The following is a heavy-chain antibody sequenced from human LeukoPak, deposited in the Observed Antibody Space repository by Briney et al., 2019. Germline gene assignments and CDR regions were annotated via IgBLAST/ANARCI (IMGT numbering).Heavy chain of an antibody. CDR1: GGSISSGGYY. V-gene: IGHV4-31*03. Sequence: PSETLSLTCTVSGGSISSGGYYWSWIRQHPGKGLEWIGYIYYSGSTYYNPSLKSRVTISVDTSKNQFSLKLSSVTAADTAVYYCANFEVRDTYGMDVWGQGTTVTVSS. D-gene: IGHD3-10*01. J-gene: IGHJ6*02. CDR2: IYYSGST. CDR3: ANFEVRDTYGMDV.